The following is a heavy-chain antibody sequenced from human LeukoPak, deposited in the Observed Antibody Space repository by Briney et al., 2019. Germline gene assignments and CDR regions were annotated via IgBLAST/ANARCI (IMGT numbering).Heavy chain of an antibody. CDR2: IYYSGST. V-gene: IGHV4-59*12. CDR3: ARGNGGYAVY. J-gene: IGHJ4*02. D-gene: IGHD5-12*01. Sequence: SETLSLTCTVSGGSISSYYWSWIRQPPGKGLEWIGYIYYSGSTNYNPSHKSRVTISVDTSKNQFSLKLSSVTAADTAIFYCARGNGGYAVYWGQGTLVTVSS. CDR1: GGSISSYY.